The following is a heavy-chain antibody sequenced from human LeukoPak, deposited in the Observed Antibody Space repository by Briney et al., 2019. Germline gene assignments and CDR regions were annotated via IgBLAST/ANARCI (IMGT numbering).Heavy chain of an antibody. CDR2: IYYSGST. D-gene: IGHD5-24*01. Sequence: SETLSLTCTVSGGSISSYYWSWIRQPPGKGLEWSGYIYYSGSTNYNPSLKSRVSISVDTSKNQFSLKLSSVTAADTAVYYCARDPGRREKVRYYYYGMDVWGQGTTVTVSS. J-gene: IGHJ6*02. V-gene: IGHV4-59*01. CDR1: GGSISSYY. CDR3: ARDPGRREKVRYYYYGMDV.